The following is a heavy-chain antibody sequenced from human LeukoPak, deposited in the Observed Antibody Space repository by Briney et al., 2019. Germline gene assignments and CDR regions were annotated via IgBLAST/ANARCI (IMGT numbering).Heavy chain of an antibody. V-gene: IGHV4-59*01. J-gene: IGHJ3*02. Sequence: SETLSLTCTVSGGSISTYYWSWIRQSPGKGLEWIGYIYYSGSTNYNPSLKSRVTISVDTSKNQFSLKLSSVTAADTAVYYCARDQDDSSGYYYDDRAFDIWGQGTMVTVSS. CDR2: IYYSGST. CDR1: GGSISTYY. CDR3: ARDQDDSSGYYYDDRAFDI. D-gene: IGHD3-22*01.